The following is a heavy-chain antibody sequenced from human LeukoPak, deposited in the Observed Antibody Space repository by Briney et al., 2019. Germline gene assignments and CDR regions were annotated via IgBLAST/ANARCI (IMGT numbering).Heavy chain of an antibody. CDR3: ARGGGYCSSTSCYGYDY. J-gene: IGHJ4*02. D-gene: IGHD2-2*01. V-gene: IGHV3-21*01. Sequence: GGSLRLSCAASGFTFSSYSMNWVRQAPGKGLEWVSSISSSSSYIYYADSVKGRFTISRDNAKNSLYLQMNSRRAEDTAGYYCARGGGYCSSTSCYGYDYWGQGTLVTVSS. CDR2: ISSSSSYI. CDR1: GFTFSSYS.